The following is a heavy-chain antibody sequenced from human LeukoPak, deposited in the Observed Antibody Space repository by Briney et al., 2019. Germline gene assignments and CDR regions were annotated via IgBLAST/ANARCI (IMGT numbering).Heavy chain of an antibody. J-gene: IGHJ6*03. CDR3: ARDEAPVAAAGILAANYYYYYMDV. CDR1: GFTFSSYS. CDR2: ICSVSSYI. Sequence: GGSLRLSCAASGFTFSSYSMNWVRQAPGKGLEWASSICSVSSYIYYADSVKGRFTISRDNAKNSLYLQMNSLRAEDTAVYYCARDEAPVAAAGILAANYYYYYMDVWGKGTTVTISS. D-gene: IGHD6-13*01. V-gene: IGHV3-21*01.